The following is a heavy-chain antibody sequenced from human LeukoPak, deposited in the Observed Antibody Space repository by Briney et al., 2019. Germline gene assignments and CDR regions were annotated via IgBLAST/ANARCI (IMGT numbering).Heavy chain of an antibody. Sequence: SVKVSCKASGGTFSSYAISWVRQAPGQGLEWMGGIIPIFGTANYAQKFQGRVTITADESTSTAYMELSRLRSDDTAVYYCARDRVYCSSTSCHKDNWFDPWGQGTLVTVSS. D-gene: IGHD2-2*02. CDR3: ARDRVYCSSTSCHKDNWFDP. CDR2: IIPIFGTA. J-gene: IGHJ5*02. V-gene: IGHV1-69*13. CDR1: GGTFSSYA.